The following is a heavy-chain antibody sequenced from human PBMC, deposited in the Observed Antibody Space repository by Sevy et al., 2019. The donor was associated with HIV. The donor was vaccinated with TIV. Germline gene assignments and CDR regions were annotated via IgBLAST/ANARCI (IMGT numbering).Heavy chain of an antibody. J-gene: IGHJ5*02. CDR2: ISFDGNKR. V-gene: IGHV3-30*18. CDR3: AKGEGYCSGGSCNPGVS. D-gene: IGHD2-15*01. Sequence: GGSLRLSCAASGFTFSSHGMRWVRRAPGKGLEWVGLISFDGNKRYYPDSVKGRFTISRDNSKNTLYLQMNGLRAEDTAVYYRAKGEGYCSGGSCNPGVSWGQGTLVTVSS. CDR1: GFTFSSHG.